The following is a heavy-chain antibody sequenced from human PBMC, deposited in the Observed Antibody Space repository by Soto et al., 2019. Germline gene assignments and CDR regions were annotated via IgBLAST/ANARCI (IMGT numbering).Heavy chain of an antibody. V-gene: IGHV4-34*01. CDR1: GGSFSGYY. J-gene: IGHJ4*02. CDR3: ARGRLYYDILTGYYNVGDFDY. D-gene: IGHD3-9*01. CDR2: INHSGST. Sequence: SETLSLTCAVYGGSFSGYYWSWIRQPPGKGLEWIGEINHSGSTNYNPSLKSRVTISVDTSKNQFSLKLSSVTAADTAVYYCARGRLYYDILTGYYNVGDFDYWGQGTLVTVS.